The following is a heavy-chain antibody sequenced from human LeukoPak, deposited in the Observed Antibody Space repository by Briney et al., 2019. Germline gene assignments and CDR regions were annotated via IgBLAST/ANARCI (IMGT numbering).Heavy chain of an antibody. V-gene: IGHV3-23*01. CDR3: AKHRRSSLGTTYFDA. CDR1: GFTFSTLA. Sequence: GGSLRLSCAASGFTFSTLAMSWVRQAPGKGLEWVSSINSRGDDTDYADSVRGRFTISRDNSKNTLYLQLNSLRLNDTAIFYCAKHRRSSLGTTYFDAWGQGILVAVSS. CDR2: INSRGDDT. D-gene: IGHD7-27*01. J-gene: IGHJ4*02.